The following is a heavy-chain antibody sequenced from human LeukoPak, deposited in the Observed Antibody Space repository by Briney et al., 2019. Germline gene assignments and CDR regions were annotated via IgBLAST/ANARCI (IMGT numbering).Heavy chain of an antibody. D-gene: IGHD4-17*01. J-gene: IGHJ5*02. CDR2: ISSTGRT. V-gene: IGHV4-61*02. Sequence: SETLSLTCTVSGASISSDTYFWSWIRQPAGKGLEWIGRISSTGRTDYNPSLKSRVTMSVDTSKNQFSLKLSSVTAADTAVYYCARGPLTVTRGFDPWGQGTLVTVSS. CDR3: ARGPLTVTRGFDP. CDR1: GASISSDTYF.